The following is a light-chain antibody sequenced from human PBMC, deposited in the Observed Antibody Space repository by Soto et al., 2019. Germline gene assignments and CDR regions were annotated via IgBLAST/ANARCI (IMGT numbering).Light chain of an antibody. CDR2: EVN. CDR3: SSYTSSSTLV. CDR1: SSDVGGYNY. J-gene: IGLJ1*01. Sequence: ALTQPASVSGSPGQSITMSCTGTSSDVGGYNYVSWYQQHPGKAPKLMIYEVNTRPSGVSNRFSGSKSGNTASLTISGLQAQDEADYYCSSYTSSSTLVFGTGTKLTVL. V-gene: IGLV2-14*01.